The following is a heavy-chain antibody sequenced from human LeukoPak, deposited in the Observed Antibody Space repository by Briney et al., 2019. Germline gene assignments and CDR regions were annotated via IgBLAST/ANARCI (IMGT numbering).Heavy chain of an antibody. D-gene: IGHD3-22*01. CDR3: AKHTNYYDSGGSPLSYYYYGMDV. Sequence: GGSLRLSCAASGFTFSSYAMSWVRQAPGKGLEWVSAISGDGGHTYYADSVKGRFTISRDNSKNTLSLQMNSLRAEDTAVYYCAKHTNYYDSGGSPLSYYYYGMDVWGQGTTVTVSS. V-gene: IGHV3-23*01. J-gene: IGHJ6*02. CDR1: GFTFSSYA. CDR2: ISGDGGHT.